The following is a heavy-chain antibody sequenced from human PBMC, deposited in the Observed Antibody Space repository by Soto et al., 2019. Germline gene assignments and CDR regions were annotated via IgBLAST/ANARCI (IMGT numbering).Heavy chain of an antibody. CDR3: ARDIPPPIAVAGGLRDYYYGMDV. J-gene: IGHJ6*02. D-gene: IGHD6-19*01. Sequence: GGSLRLSCAASGFTFSSYAMHWVRQAPGKGLEWVAVISYDGSNKYYADSVKGRFTISRDNSKNTLYLQMNSLRAEDTAVYYCARDIPPPIAVAGGLRDYYYGMDVWGQGTTVTVSS. CDR1: GFTFSSYA. V-gene: IGHV3-30-3*01. CDR2: ISYDGSNK.